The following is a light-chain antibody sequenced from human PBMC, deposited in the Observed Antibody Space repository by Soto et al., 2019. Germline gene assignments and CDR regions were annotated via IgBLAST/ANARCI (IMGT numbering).Light chain of an antibody. V-gene: IGKV1-5*03. CDR2: KAS. CDR3: QQYNSSPPT. CDR1: QSISSW. Sequence: DIQMTQSPSTLSASVGDRVTITCRASQSISSWLAWYQQKPGKAPKLLIYKASSLESGVPSRFSGSGSGTEFTLTFSSLQPDDFATYYCQQYNSSPPTFGQGTKVEIK. J-gene: IGKJ1*01.